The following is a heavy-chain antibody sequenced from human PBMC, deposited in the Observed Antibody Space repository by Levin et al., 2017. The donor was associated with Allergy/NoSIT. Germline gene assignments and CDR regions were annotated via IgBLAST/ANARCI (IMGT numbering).Heavy chain of an antibody. CDR1: GFTFSSYA. D-gene: IGHD3-10*01. CDR3: ARGGVASKWFGELAHASYGAFDI. V-gene: IGHV3-30-3*01. J-gene: IGHJ3*02. CDR2: ISYDGSNK. Sequence: GGSLRLSCAASGFTFSSYAMHWVRQAPGKGLEWVAVISYDGSNKYYADSVKGRFTISRDNSKNTLYLQMNSLRAEDTAVYYCARGGVASKWFGELAHASYGAFDIWGQGTMVTVSS.